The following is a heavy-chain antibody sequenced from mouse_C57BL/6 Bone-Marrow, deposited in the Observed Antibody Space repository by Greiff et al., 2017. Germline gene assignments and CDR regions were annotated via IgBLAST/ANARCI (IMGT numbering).Heavy chain of an antibody. Sequence: EVQLVESGGGLVKPGGSLKLSCAASGFTFSSYAMSWVRQTPEKRLEWVATISDGGSYTYYPDNVKGRFTIARDNAKNNLYLQMSHLKSEDTAMYYCAVENWDFAYWGQGTLVTVSA. CDR3: AVENWDFAY. V-gene: IGHV5-4*01. CDR2: ISDGGSYT. CDR1: GFTFSSYA. D-gene: IGHD4-1*01. J-gene: IGHJ3*01.